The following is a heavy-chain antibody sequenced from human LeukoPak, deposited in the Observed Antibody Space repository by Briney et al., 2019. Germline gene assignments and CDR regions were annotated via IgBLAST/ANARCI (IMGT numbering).Heavy chain of an antibody. J-gene: IGHJ4*02. CDR2: ILTDGTST. CDR3: ASPRGGY. CDR1: GFTFNNYP. D-gene: IGHD3-10*01. Sequence: PGGSLRLSCAASGFTFNNYPIHWVRQAPGKGLEWVAVILTDGTSTNYADSAKGRFTISRDNSKSTVSLQMNSLRLEDTAMYYCASPRGGYWGQGTLVTVSS. V-gene: IGHV3-30*04.